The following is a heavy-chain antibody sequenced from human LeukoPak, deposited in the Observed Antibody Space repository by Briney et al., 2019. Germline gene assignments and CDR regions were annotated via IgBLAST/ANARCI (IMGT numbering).Heavy chain of an antibody. J-gene: IGHJ5*02. Sequence: QPGGSLRLSCAASGFTFSSYWMHWVRQAPGKGLVWVLRINSDGSSTSYADSVKGRFTISRDNAKNTLYLQMNSLRAEDTAVYYCAREGLVDFWSGYYYNWFDPWGQGTLVTVSS. CDR1: GFTFSSYW. CDR3: AREGLVDFWSGYYYNWFDP. CDR2: INSDGSST. D-gene: IGHD3-3*01. V-gene: IGHV3-74*01.